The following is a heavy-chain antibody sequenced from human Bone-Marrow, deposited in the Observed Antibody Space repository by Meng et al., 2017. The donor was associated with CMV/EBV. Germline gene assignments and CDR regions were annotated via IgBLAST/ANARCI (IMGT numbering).Heavy chain of an antibody. CDR2: INPNSGGT. CDR3: AREGYCSSTSCYEGWFDP. D-gene: IGHD2-2*01. J-gene: IGHJ5*02. Sequence: YAFTGYYMHWMRQAAGQGLEWMEWINPNSGGTNYAQEFQGRVTMTRDTSISTAYMELSRLRSDDTAVYYCAREGYCSSTSCYEGWFDPWGQGTLVTVSS. CDR1: YAFTGYY. V-gene: IGHV1-2*02.